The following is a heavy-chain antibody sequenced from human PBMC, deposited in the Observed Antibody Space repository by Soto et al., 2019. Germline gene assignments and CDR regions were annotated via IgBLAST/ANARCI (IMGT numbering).Heavy chain of an antibody. V-gene: IGHV4-30-4*01. D-gene: IGHD5-18*01. CDR2: IYYSGST. Sequence: QVQLQESGPGLVKPSQTLSLTCTVSGGSISSGDYYWSWIRQPPGKGLEWIGYIYYSGSTYYNPSLKCRFTISVDTSKNPFSLKLSSVTAADAAVYYCARERQLWPVYYFDYWGQGALVTVSS. J-gene: IGHJ4*02. CDR3: ARERQLWPVYYFDY. CDR1: GGSISSGDYY.